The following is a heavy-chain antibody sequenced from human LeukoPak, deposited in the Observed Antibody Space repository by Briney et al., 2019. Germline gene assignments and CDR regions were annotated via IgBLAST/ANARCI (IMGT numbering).Heavy chain of an antibody. D-gene: IGHD5-24*01. Sequence: GGSLRLSCAASGFNFSSYEMNWVRQAPGKGLEWISYIGIDSGNTNYADSVKGRFTISGDKAKNSLYLQMNSLRVEDTAVYYCARDYKYAFDNWGQGTLVTVSS. CDR2: IGIDSGNT. CDR3: ARDYKYAFDN. V-gene: IGHV3-48*03. CDR1: GFNFSSYE. J-gene: IGHJ4*02.